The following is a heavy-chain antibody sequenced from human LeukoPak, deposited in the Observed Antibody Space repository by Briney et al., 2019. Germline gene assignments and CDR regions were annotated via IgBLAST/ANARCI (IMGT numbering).Heavy chain of an antibody. CDR3: ASPPPRYGSSWYYFDY. CDR2: IIPILCLA. D-gene: IGHD6-13*01. V-gene: IGHV1-69*04. Sequence: SVQVSCQASRGTFRSYAISWVRQAPGQGPEWMGRIIPILCLANYPQKFQGRVTITADKSTSTAYMELSSLRSEDTAVYYCASPPPRYGSSWYYFDYWGQGTLVTVSS. J-gene: IGHJ4*02. CDR1: RGTFRSYA.